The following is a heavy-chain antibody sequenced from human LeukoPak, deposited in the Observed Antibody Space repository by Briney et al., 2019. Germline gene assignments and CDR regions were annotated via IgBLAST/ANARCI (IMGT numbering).Heavy chain of an antibody. CDR3: ARDVGEHLLVQPSFDY. CDR2: ISAYKGNT. V-gene: IGHV1-18*01. CDR1: GYTFSTYG. D-gene: IGHD1/OR15-1a*01. Sequence: GASVKVSCKASGYTFSTYGISWVRQAPGQGLEWMGWISAYKGNTYYAQKLQGRVTLTTDTSTTTAYMELRSLISDDTAVYYCARDVGEHLLVQPSFDYWGQGTLLTVSS. J-gene: IGHJ4*02.